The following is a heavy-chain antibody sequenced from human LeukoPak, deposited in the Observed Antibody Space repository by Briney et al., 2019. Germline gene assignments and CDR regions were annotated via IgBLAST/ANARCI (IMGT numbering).Heavy chain of an antibody. CDR2: IYYSGST. J-gene: IGHJ6*02. D-gene: IGHD1-1*01. Sequence: SETLSLTCTVSGGSISSSSYYWGWIRQPPGKGLEWIGSIYYSGSTYYNPSLKSRVTISVDTSKNQFSLKLSSVTAADTAVYYCARERATEGSLKERNPKDYYYGMDVWGQGTTVTVSS. CDR1: GGSISSSSYY. CDR3: ARERATEGSLKERNPKDYYYGMDV. V-gene: IGHV4-39*07.